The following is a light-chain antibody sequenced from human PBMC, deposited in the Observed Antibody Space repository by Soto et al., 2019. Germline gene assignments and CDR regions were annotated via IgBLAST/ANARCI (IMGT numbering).Light chain of an antibody. CDR3: QQYGSSPWT. V-gene: IGKV3-20*01. CDR2: GAS. CDR1: QTIRNNY. J-gene: IGKJ1*01. Sequence: ETVLTQSPATLSLSPGERTTLSCRASQTIRNNYLAWYRQTPGQAPRLLIYGASNRATGIADRFSGSGSGTDFTLIISRLEPEDFALYYCQQYGSSPWTFGQGTKLEIK.